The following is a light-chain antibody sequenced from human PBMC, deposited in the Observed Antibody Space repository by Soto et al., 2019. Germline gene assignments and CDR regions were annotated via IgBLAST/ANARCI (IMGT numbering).Light chain of an antibody. CDR1: SSDVGGYNY. CDR3: SSYTSNFNLV. J-gene: IGLJ2*01. V-gene: IGLV2-14*01. Sequence: QSVLTQPASVSGSPGQSITISCTGNSSDVGGYNYVSWYQQYPGKAPKLMIYDVSDRPSGVSNRFSGSKSGNTASLTISGLQAEDEADYYCSSYTSNFNLVFGGGTKLTVL. CDR2: DVS.